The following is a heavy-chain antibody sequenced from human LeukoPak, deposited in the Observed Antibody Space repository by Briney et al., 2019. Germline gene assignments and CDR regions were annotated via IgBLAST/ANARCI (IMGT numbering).Heavy chain of an antibody. V-gene: IGHV3-30*02. CDR3: AKDTSYFEHDFDI. CDR2: IRYDGSNK. Sequence: PGGSLRLSCAASGFTFSSYGMHWVRQAPGKGLEWVAFIRYDGSNKYYADSVKGRFTISRDNSKNTLYLQMNSLRAEDTAVYYCAKDTSYFEHDFDIWGQGTMVTVSS. D-gene: IGHD1-26*01. J-gene: IGHJ3*02. CDR1: GFTFSSYG.